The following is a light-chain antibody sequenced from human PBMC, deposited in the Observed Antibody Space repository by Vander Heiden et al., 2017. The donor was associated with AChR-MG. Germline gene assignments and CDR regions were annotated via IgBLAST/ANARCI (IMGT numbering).Light chain of an antibody. CDR1: SSNIGAGYD. CDR3: QSYDSSLSGSI. CDR2: GNS. Sequence: QSVLTQPPSVSATPGQSVTTSCTGSSSNIGAGYDVHWYQQLPGTAPKLLIYGNSNRPSGVPDRFSGSKSGTSASLAITGLQAEDEADYYCQSYDSSLSGSIFGGGTKLTVL. V-gene: IGLV1-40*01. J-gene: IGLJ2*01.